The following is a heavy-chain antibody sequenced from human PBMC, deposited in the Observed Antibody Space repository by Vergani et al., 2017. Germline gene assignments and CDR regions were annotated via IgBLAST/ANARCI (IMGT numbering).Heavy chain of an antibody. V-gene: IGHV3-23*01. Sequence: EVQLLESGGGSAQPGESLRLSCVASGFTFTAHGLNWVRQAPGQGLEWVSGISGQNFRTHYADSVEGRFTISRDDSKNTVYLQINSLRAEDTAFYYCAGPQGTSAYYYGGFDYWGQGILVTVSS. J-gene: IGHJ4*02. CDR1: GFTFTAHG. D-gene: IGHD3-22*01. CDR3: AGPQGTSAYYYGGFDY. CDR2: ISGQNFRT.